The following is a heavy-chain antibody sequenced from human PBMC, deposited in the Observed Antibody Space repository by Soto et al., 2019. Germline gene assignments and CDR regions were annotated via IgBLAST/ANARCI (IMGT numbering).Heavy chain of an antibody. CDR3: AKDRVGEFPYTWFDP. CDR1: GFTFSKFA. V-gene: IGHV3-23*01. Sequence: GWSLRLSCAASGFTFSKFAMTWARQAPGKGPEWVSAISGSGGSTYYADSVKGRFTISRDNSKNTLWLQMNSLRAEDTAVYYCAKDRVGEFPYTWFDPWGQGALVTVSS. CDR2: ISGSGGST. J-gene: IGHJ5*02. D-gene: IGHD3-16*01.